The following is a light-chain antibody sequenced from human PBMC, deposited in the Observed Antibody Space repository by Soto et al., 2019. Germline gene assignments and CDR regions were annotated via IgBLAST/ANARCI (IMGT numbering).Light chain of an antibody. Sequence: PGERATLSCRASQNVSPTYLAWYQQKPGQAPRLLIYGASTRATRVPDRFSGSGSGTDFTLVISRLEPEDFALYYCQHYDKSPMWTFGQGTKVE. CDR3: QHYDKSPMWT. J-gene: IGKJ1*01. CDR1: QNVSPTY. CDR2: GAS. V-gene: IGKV3-20*01.